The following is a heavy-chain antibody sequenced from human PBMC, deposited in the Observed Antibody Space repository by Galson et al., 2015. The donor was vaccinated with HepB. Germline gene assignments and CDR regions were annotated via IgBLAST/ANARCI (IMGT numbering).Heavy chain of an antibody. J-gene: IGHJ3*02. CDR1: GYTFTDYY. CDR2: IHSNNAST. V-gene: IGHV1-2*06. Sequence: SVKVSCKASGYTFTDYYINWVRQSPTQGLQWMGRIHSNNASTKFAENFQGRVTMTRDASVSTAFLELSGLTSDDSAVYFCARGQGGVSGYGLLDDAFDIWGQGTLVTVSS. D-gene: IGHD5-12*01. CDR3: ARGQGGVSGYGLLDDAFDI.